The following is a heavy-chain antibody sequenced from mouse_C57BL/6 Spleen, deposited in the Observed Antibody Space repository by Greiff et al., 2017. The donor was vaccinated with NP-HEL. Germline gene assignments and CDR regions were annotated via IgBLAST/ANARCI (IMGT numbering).Heavy chain of an antibody. V-gene: IGHV5-17*01. D-gene: IGHD3-2*02. CDR1: GFTFSDYG. CDR3: AQTAQATSGFAY. CDR2: ISSGSSTI. Sequence: EVKLMESGGGLVKPGGSLKLSCAASGFTFSDYGMHWVRQAPEKGLEWVAYISSGSSTIYYADTVKGRFTISRDNAKNTLFLQMTSLRSEDTAMYYCAQTAQATSGFAYWGQGTLVTVSA. J-gene: IGHJ3*01.